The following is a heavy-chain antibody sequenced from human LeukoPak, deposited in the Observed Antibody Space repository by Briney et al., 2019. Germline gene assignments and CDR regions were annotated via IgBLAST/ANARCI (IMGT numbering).Heavy chain of an antibody. J-gene: IGHJ5*02. CDR1: GYTFTSYG. D-gene: IGHD2-2*01. CDR2: ISAYNGNT. Sequence: GASVKVSCKASGYTFTSYGISWVRQAPGQGLEWMGWISAYNGNTNYAQKLQGRVTMTTDTSTSTAYMELRSLRSDDTAVYYCARVVLYCSSTSCYPLTGFDPWGQGTLVTVSS. V-gene: IGHV1-18*01. CDR3: ARVVLYCSSTSCYPLTGFDP.